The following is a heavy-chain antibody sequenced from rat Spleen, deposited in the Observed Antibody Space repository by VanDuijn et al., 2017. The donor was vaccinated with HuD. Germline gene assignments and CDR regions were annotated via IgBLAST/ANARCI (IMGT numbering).Heavy chain of an antibody. Sequence: EVQLVKSGGGSVQPGRSLKLSCAASGFTYSDNAMAWVRQAPTKGLEWVASISSGGGFTFYRISVKGRFTISRDDATNTLHLQMDSLRSEDTATYYCTKVLSGSFDYWGQGVMVTVSS. CDR3: TKVLSGSFDY. V-gene: IGHV5S13*01. CDR2: ISSGGGFT. CDR1: GFTYSDNA. D-gene: IGHD5-1*01. J-gene: IGHJ2*01.